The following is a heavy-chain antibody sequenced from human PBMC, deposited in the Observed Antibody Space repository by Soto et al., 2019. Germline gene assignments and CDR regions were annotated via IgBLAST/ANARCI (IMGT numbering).Heavy chain of an antibody. CDR3: APLSVSLSGPYGIHV. D-gene: IGHD2-15*01. Sequence: KTSETLSLTCSVSGYSVSSSYYYWAWIRQPPGKGLEWIGSMLYSGLTYYNPSLKSRVTLSVDTSKNQFSVRLNSVTASDTAVYYCAPLSVSLSGPYGIHVWGQGTTVTVSS. J-gene: IGHJ6*02. CDR1: GYSVSSSYYY. CDR2: MLYSGLT. V-gene: IGHV4-39*01.